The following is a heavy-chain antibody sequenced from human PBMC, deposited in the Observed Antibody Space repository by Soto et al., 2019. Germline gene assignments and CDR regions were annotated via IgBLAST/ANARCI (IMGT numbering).Heavy chain of an antibody. Sequence: SETLSLTCTVSGGSISSSSYYWGWIRQPPGKGLEWIGSIYYSGGHFYNPSLESRVTISVDTSKNPLSLKLSSVTAADTAVYYCARHGGYCSGTGCYDGWFDPWGEGILVTVSS. J-gene: IGHJ5*02. CDR3: ARHGGYCSGTGCYDGWFDP. V-gene: IGHV4-39*01. CDR2: IYYSGGH. D-gene: IGHD2-2*01. CDR1: GGSISSSSYY.